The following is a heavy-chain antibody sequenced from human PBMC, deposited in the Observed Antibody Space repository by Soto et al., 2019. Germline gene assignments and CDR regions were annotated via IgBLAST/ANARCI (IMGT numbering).Heavy chain of an antibody. J-gene: IGHJ6*02. CDR1: GFIINNYA. V-gene: IGHV3-30*04. CDR3: ARRQDFGGPHYYYGMDV. CDR2: ISYDGSNK. Sequence: QVHLVESGGGVVQPGRSLRVSCAASGFIINNYAMHWVRQTPGKGLEWMAVISYDGSNKHYPDSVKGRFTISRDNSKNTLYLQMNNLRPDDSAVYYCARRQDFGGPHYYYGMDVWGQGTTVTVSS. D-gene: IGHD3-3*01.